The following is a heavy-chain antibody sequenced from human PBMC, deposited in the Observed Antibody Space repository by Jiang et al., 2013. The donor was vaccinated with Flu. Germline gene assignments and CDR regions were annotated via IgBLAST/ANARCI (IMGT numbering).Heavy chain of an antibody. CDR3: AREARNGNYAEYFDP. CDR1: GFSLRFYG. CDR2: TWHDGSKE. Sequence: QLVESGGGVVHPGGSLRLSCAASGFSLRFYGMHWVRQAPGKGPEWVAVTWHDGSKEYYADSVRGRFTISRDNSKNTVSLQMSSLRAEDTAVYYCAREARNGNYAEYFDPWGQGTLVTVSS. D-gene: IGHD1-26*01. V-gene: IGHV3-33*01. J-gene: IGHJ1*01.